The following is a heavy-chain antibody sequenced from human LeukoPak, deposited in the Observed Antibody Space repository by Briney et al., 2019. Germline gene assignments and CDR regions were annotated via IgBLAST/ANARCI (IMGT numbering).Heavy chain of an antibody. D-gene: IGHD2-15*01. V-gene: IGHV3-7*01. CDR2: IKQDGTEK. CDR3: TRDTGCPGGTCYSFYDY. Sequence: QPGGSLRLSCAASGFTFSNYWMTWVRQAPGKGLEWVANIKQDGTEKYYVDSVKGRFTISRDSAENSLYLQMNSLRAEDTAVYYCTRDTGCPGGTCYSFYDYWGQGTLVTVSS. CDR1: GFTFSNYW. J-gene: IGHJ4*02.